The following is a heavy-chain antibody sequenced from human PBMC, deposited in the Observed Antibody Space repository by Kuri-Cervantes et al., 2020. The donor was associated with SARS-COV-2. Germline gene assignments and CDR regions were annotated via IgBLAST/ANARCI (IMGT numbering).Heavy chain of an antibody. D-gene: IGHD6-19*01. J-gene: IGHJ6*03. V-gene: IGHV4-34*01. Sequence: SQTLSLTCGVYGGSFSNFHWNWVRQPPGKGLEWIGEINYSGTTNYNPSLKSRVTMSVDTSKNQFSLNLTSVTAADTAVYYCARLRRHNNGWFATGYYMDVWGKGTTVTVSS. CDR3: ARLRRHNNGWFATGYYMDV. CDR2: INYSGTT. CDR1: GGSFSNFH.